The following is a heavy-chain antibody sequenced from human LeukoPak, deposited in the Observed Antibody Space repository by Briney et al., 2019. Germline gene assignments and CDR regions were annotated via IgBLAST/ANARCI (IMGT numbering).Heavy chain of an antibody. CDR1: GGSISSYY. D-gene: IGHD3-10*01. Sequence: PSETLSLTCTVSGGSISSYYWGWIRQPPGKGLEWIGYIYYSGSTNYNPSLKSRVTISVDTSKNQFSLKLSSVTAADTVVYYCARSGTYYYGSGSQFDYWGQGTLVTVSS. CDR2: IYYSGST. J-gene: IGHJ4*02. V-gene: IGHV4-59*01. CDR3: ARSGTYYYGSGSQFDY.